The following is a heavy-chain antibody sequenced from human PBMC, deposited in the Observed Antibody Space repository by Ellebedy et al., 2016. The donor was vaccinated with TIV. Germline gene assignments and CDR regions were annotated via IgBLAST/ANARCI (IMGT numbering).Heavy chain of an antibody. CDR3: TRSITGDYYYGMDV. J-gene: IGHJ6*02. Sequence: GESLKISCAASGFTVSSNYMSWVRQAPGKGLEWVSLIYSDERRFYAASVKGRFTISRDDSKSTLYLQMNSLRANDTAVYYCTRSITGDYYYGMDVWGQGTAVTVSS. V-gene: IGHV3-53*01. D-gene: IGHD1-14*01. CDR1: GFTVSSNY. CDR2: IYSDERR.